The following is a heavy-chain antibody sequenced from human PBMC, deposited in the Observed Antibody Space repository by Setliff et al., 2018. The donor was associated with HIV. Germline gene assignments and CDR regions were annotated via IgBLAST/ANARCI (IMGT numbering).Heavy chain of an antibody. V-gene: IGHV4-34*01. CDR1: GFTVSTYY. Sequence: GSLRLSCAASGFTVSTYYMSWVRQPPGKGLEWIGEFSPTGSPTYNPSLESRVTISVDTSKNQCSLKLRSLTAADTAIYYCARGAPRGRLRFPNWFDPWGQGTLVTVS. J-gene: IGHJ5*02. D-gene: IGHD5-12*01. CDR3: ARGAPRGRLRFPNWFDP. CDR2: FSPTGSP.